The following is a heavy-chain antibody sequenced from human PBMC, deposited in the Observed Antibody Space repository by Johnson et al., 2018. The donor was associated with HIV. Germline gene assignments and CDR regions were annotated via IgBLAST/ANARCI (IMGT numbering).Heavy chain of an antibody. CDR3: ARVGVSGYDLAAFDI. Sequence: QEQLVESGGDVVQPGRSLRLSCTASGFTFSSYAMHWVRQAPGKGLEWVAVISYDGSNKYYADSVKGRFPISRDNSKNTLYLQMNSLRAEDTAIYYCARVGVSGYDLAAFDIWGQGTMVTVSS. CDR1: GFTFSSYA. J-gene: IGHJ3*02. D-gene: IGHD5-12*01. CDR2: ISYDGSNK. V-gene: IGHV3-30*04.